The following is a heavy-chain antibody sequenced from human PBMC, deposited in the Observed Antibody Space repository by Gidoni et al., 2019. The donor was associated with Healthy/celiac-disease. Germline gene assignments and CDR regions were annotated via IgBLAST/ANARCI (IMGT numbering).Heavy chain of an antibody. J-gene: IGHJ3*02. Sequence: QLQLQESGPGLEKPSETLSLTCTVSGGSISSSSYYWGWIRQPPGKGLEWIGSIYYSGSTYYNPSLKSRVTISVDTSKNQFSLKLSSVTAADTAVYYCARGYRAVGGAFDIWGQGTMVTVSS. CDR3: ARGYRAVGGAFDI. CDR2: IYYSGST. D-gene: IGHD1-1*01. CDR1: GGSISSSSYY. V-gene: IGHV4-39*07.